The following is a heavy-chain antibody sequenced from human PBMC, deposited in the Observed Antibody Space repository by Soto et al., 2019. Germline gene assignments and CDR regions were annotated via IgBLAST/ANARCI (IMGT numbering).Heavy chain of an antibody. CDR2: ISGSGNSR. D-gene: IGHD6-13*01. V-gene: IGHV3-23*01. Sequence: EVQLLESGGGLVQPGGSLKLSCAASGFSFSNFAVTWVRQAPGKGLEWVSTISGSGNSRYYADSVKGRFTVSRDNSKETVYLQMNSLIAEDTAVYYCAKEFLAAVTHTKGVYYYYYGMDVWGHGTTVNVSS. J-gene: IGHJ6*02. CDR1: GFSFSNFA. CDR3: AKEFLAAVTHTKGVYYYYYGMDV.